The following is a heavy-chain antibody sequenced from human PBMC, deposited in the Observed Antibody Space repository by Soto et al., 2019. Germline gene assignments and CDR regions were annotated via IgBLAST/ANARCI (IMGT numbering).Heavy chain of an antibody. CDR3: ARDGDGYPA. V-gene: IGHV3-7*01. J-gene: IGHJ5*02. D-gene: IGHD1-1*01. CDR1: GFTFSRNW. Sequence: EVQLVESGGGLVQPGGSLTLSCAASGFTFSRNWMSWVRQAPGKGLEWVANIKQDGSEKYYADAVKGRFTLSRDNVENSLYLQMNSLRAEDTAVYYCARDGDGYPAWGQGTLVTLSS. CDR2: IKQDGSEK.